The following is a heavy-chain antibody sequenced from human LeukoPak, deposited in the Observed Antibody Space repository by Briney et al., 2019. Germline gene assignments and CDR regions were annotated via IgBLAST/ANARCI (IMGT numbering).Heavy chain of an antibody. V-gene: IGHV6-1*01. J-gene: IGHJ3*01. CDR3: ARGFALDF. CDR1: GDTVSSNSAA. Sequence: SQTLSLTCAVSGDTVSSNSAAWNWIRQSPSRGLEWLVRTCDRSKWYYDYAVSVKSRITISSETSKYQLFLQLNSVTAADTSVYYCARGFALDFWGQGTMVTGSS. CDR2: TCDRSKWYY.